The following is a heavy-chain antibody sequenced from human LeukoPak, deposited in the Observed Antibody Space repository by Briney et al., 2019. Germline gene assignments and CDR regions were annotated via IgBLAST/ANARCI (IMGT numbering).Heavy chain of an antibody. CDR3: ARHVYHPVTTVWAFDI. D-gene: IGHD4-17*01. V-gene: IGHV4-38-2*01. CDR1: GYSISSGYY. CDR2: IYHSGST. J-gene: IGHJ3*02. Sequence: SETLSLTCAVSGYSISSGYYWGWTRQPPGKGLEWIGSIYHSGSTYCNPSLKSRVTISVDTSKNQFSLKLSSVTAADTAVYYCARHVYHPVTTVWAFDIWGQGTMVTVSS.